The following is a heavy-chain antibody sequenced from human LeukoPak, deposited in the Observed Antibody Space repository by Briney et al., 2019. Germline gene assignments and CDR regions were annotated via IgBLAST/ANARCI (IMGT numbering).Heavy chain of an antibody. CDR1: GYTFTSYG. CDR2: ISAYNGNT. V-gene: IGHV1-18*01. Sequence: ASVKVSCKASGYTFTSYGISWVRQAPGQGLEWMGWISAYNGNTNSAQKLQGRVTITTDTSTSTAYMELRSLRSDDTAVYYCAREKGVIAAAQKQWLGRHYMDVWGKGTTVTISS. J-gene: IGHJ6*03. CDR3: AREKGVIAAAQKQWLGRHYMDV. D-gene: IGHD6-19*01.